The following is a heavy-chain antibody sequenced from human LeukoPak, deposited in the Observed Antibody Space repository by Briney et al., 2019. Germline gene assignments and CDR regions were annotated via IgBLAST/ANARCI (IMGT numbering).Heavy chain of an antibody. D-gene: IGHD1/OR15-1a*01. CDR2: IIPIFGTA. V-gene: IGHV1-69*13. CDR1: GGTFSSYA. CDR3: ASSSPTGTPVLFDY. J-gene: IGHJ4*02. Sequence: SVKVSCKASGGTFSSYAISGVRQAPGQGLEWMGGIIPIFGTANYAQKFQGRVTITADESTSTAYMELSSLRSEDTAVYYCASSSPTGTPVLFDYWGQGTLVTVSS.